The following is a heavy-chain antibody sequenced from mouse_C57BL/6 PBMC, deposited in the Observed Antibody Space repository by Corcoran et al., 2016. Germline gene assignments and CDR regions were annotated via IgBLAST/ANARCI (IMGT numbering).Heavy chain of an antibody. D-gene: IGHD1-1*01. CDR2: IYPGDGDT. J-gene: IGHJ1*03. V-gene: IGHV1-80*01. CDR1: GYAFSSYW. Sequence: QVQLQQSGAELVKPGASVKISCKASGYAFSSYWMNWVKQRPGKGLEWIGQIYPGDGDTNYNGKFKGKATLTADKSSSTAYMQLSSLTSEDSAVYFCARGGSYYYGSSLTLYWYFDVWGTGTTVTVSS. CDR3: ARGGSYYYGSSLTLYWYFDV.